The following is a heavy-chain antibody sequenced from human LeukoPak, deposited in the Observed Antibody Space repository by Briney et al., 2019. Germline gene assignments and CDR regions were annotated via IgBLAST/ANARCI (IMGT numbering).Heavy chain of an antibody. CDR1: GFTFSSYA. Sequence: PGGSLRLSCAASGFTFSSYAMSWVRQAPGKGLEWVSAISGSGASTYYADSVKGRFTISRDNSKNTLYLQMNSLRAEDTAVYYCAQGRYYYGSGSSPDYWGQGTLVTVSS. V-gene: IGHV3-23*01. CDR3: AQGRYYYGSGSSPDY. J-gene: IGHJ4*02. CDR2: ISGSGAST. D-gene: IGHD3-10*01.